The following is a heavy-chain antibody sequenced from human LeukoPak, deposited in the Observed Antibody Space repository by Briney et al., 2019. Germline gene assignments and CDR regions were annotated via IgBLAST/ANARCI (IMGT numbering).Heavy chain of an antibody. CDR3: ARSLGSYYYYYYMDV. J-gene: IGHJ6*03. Sequence: GGSLRLSCAASGFTFSSYSMNWVRQAPGKGLEWVSYISSSSSTIYYADSVKGRFTISRDDAKNSLYLQMNSLRAEDTAVYYCARSLGSYYYYYYMDVWGKGTTVTVSS. D-gene: IGHD7-27*01. V-gene: IGHV3-48*01. CDR1: GFTFSSYS. CDR2: ISSSSSTI.